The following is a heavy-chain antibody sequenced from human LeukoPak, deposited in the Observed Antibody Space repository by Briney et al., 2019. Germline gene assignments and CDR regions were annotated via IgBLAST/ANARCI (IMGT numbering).Heavy chain of an antibody. CDR1: GGSISSISYY. CDR3: ARDRVTAAGIDY. CDR2: IYSSGST. Sequence: SETLSLTCIVSGGSISSISYYWGWIRHPPGKGLEWIGSIYSSGSTNYNPSLKSRVTISVDTSKNQFSLKLSSVTAADTAVYYCARDRVTAAGIDYWGQGTLVTVSS. V-gene: IGHV4-39*07. D-gene: IGHD6-13*01. J-gene: IGHJ4*02.